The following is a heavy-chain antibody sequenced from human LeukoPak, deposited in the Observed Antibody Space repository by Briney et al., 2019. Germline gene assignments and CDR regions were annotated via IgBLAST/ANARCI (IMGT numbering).Heavy chain of an antibody. J-gene: IGHJ4*02. Sequence: GGSLRLSCAASGFTFSSYWMSWVRQAPGKGLEWVANIKQDGSEKYCVDSVKGRFTISRDNAKNSLYLQMNSLRAEDTAVYYCARDRPLGRYFDWLPFDYWSRGTLVTVSS. CDR3: ARDRPLGRYFDWLPFDY. V-gene: IGHV3-7*01. D-gene: IGHD3-9*01. CDR1: GFTFSSYW. CDR2: IKQDGSEK.